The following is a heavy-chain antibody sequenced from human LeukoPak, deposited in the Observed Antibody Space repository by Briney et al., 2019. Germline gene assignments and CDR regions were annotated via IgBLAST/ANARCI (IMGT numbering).Heavy chain of an antibody. CDR2: IQYDGSNK. J-gene: IGHJ5*02. CDR3: AKEGVYDFWSGTPNWFDP. D-gene: IGHD3-3*01. Sequence: GGSLRLSCAASGFTFSSSGMHWVRQAPGKGLEWVAFIQYDGSNKWYADSVKGRFIFSRDNSKNTLYLQMNSLRAEDTAVYYCAKEGVYDFWSGTPNWFDPWGQGTLVTVSS. CDR1: GFTFSSSG. V-gene: IGHV3-30*02.